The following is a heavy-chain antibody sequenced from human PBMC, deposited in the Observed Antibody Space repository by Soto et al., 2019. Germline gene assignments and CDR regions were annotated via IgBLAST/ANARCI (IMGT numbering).Heavy chain of an antibody. CDR1: GFTFTSYA. Sequence: GGSLRLSCAASGFTFTSYAMSWVRQAPGKGLEWVSAISGSGYSTYYADSVKGRFTISRDNSKNTLYLQMNSLRAEDTAIYYCAKGRVIIVVADRIFDYWGQGALVTVSS. D-gene: IGHD6-19*01. CDR3: AKGRVIIVVADRIFDY. J-gene: IGHJ4*02. V-gene: IGHV3-23*01. CDR2: ISGSGYST.